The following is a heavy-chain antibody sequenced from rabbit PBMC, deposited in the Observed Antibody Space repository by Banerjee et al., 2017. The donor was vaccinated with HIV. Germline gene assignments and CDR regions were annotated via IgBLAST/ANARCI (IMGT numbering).Heavy chain of an antibody. Sequence: QEQLEESGGDLVKPEGSLTLTCTASGFSFSSSYWMCWVRQAPGKGLELIACIYTGSSSYTNYASWAKGRFTISKTSSTTVTLQMTSLTAADTATYFCARGGYSGINFLKLWGPGTLVTVS. J-gene: IGHJ4*01. CDR1: GFSFSSSYW. D-gene: IGHD7-1*01. V-gene: IGHV1S45*01. CDR3: ARGGYSGINFLKL. CDR2: IYTGSSSYT.